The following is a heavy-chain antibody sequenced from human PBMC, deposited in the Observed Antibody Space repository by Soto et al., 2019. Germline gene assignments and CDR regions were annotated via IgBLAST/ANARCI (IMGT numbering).Heavy chain of an antibody. J-gene: IGHJ4*02. D-gene: IGHD3-3*01. CDR2: IYWDDDK. V-gene: IGHV2-5*02. CDR1: GFSLTTSGVG. Sequence: QITLNESGPTQVKPRQTLTLTCTFSGFSLTTSGVGVGWIRQSPGKAPEWLALIYWDDDKRYSPSLKSRLTITKDTSKNQVVLTMADLDSADTATYYCAHRVLRTVSGLVTTTAIYFDFWGQGTPVAVSS. CDR3: AHRVLRTVSGLVTTTAIYFDF.